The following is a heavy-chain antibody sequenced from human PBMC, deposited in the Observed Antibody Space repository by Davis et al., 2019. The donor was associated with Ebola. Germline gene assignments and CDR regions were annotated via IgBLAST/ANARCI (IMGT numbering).Heavy chain of an antibody. CDR3: ARHLCRGGSCYPDYLDF. J-gene: IGHJ4*02. V-gene: IGHV5-51*01. CDR1: GYSFTSYW. D-gene: IGHD2-15*01. CDR2: IYPGDSDT. Sequence: GESLKISCKGSGYSFTSYWIGWVRQMPGKGLEWMGIIYPGDSDTRYSPPFEGHVTIPTDKSTNTVYLKWASLKASDTAIYFCARHLCRGGSCYPDYLDFWGQGTRVAVSS.